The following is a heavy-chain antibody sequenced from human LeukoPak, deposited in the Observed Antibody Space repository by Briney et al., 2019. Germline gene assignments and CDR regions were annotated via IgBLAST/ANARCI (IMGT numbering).Heavy chain of an antibody. Sequence: PGGSLRLSCAASGFTFSSYEMNWVRQAPGKGLEWIATIYYTGSTYYNPSLRSRVSTSVDTSKNQFSLKLNSVTAADTAVYYCARHGTEAAADDYWGQGTLVTVSS. J-gene: IGHJ4*02. V-gene: IGHV4-39*01. D-gene: IGHD6-13*01. CDR3: ARHGTEAAADDY. CDR1: GFTFSSYE. CDR2: IYYTGST.